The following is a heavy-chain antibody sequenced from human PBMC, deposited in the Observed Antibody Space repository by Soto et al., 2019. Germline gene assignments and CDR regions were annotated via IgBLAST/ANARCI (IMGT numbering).Heavy chain of an antibody. J-gene: IGHJ5*02. CDR2: ISGSGGST. Sequence: GGSLRLSCAASGFTFSSYAMSWVRQAPGKGLEWVSAISGSGGSTYYADSVKGRFTISRDNSKNTLYLQMNSLRAEDTAVYYCAKDLMGSSIAARQRTTCFDPWGQGTLVTVSS. CDR1: GFTFSSYA. V-gene: IGHV3-23*01. D-gene: IGHD6-6*01. CDR3: AKDLMGSSIAARQRTTCFDP.